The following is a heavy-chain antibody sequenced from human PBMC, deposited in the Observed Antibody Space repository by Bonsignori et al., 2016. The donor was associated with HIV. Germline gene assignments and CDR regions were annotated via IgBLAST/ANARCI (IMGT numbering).Heavy chain of an antibody. Sequence: WIRQPPGKGLEWIGDINHNGDTNYSPSLKRRISMSVDTSKRQFSLNLTSVTAADTAVYYCAKEGRAGTYPHFSRYMDVWGKGSTVTVSS. D-gene: IGHD3-10*01. CDR3: AKEGRAGTYPHFSRYMDV. J-gene: IGHJ6*03. CDR2: INHNGDT. V-gene: IGHV4-34*10.